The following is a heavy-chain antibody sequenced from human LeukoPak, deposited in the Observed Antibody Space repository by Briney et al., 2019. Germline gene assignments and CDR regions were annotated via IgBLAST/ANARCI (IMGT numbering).Heavy chain of an antibody. V-gene: IGHV5-51*01. CDR3: ARRHCSGGSCYFRRDWFDP. J-gene: IGHJ5*02. D-gene: IGHD2-15*01. CDR2: IYPGDSDT. Sequence: GESLKISCKGSGYSFTSYWIGWVRQMPGKGLEWMGIIYPGDSDTRYSPSFQGQVTISADKSISTAYLQWSSLKASDTAMYYCARRHCSGGSCYFRRDWFDPWGQGTLVTVSS. CDR1: GYSFTSYW.